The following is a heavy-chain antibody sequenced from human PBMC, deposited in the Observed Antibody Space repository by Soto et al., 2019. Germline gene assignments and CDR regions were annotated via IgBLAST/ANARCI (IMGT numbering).Heavy chain of an antibody. CDR1: GFTFSSYE. Sequence: GGSLRLSCAGSGFTFSSYEMNWVRQAPGKGLEWVSYISRSGDVIYYADSVKGRFTVSRDNAKNSLYLQMNSLRAEDTAVSYCALDVEGGCCRSWFDPWGQGTLVTVSS. CDR3: ALDVEGGCCRSWFDP. J-gene: IGHJ5*02. D-gene: IGHD2-15*01. CDR2: ISRSGDVI. V-gene: IGHV3-48*03.